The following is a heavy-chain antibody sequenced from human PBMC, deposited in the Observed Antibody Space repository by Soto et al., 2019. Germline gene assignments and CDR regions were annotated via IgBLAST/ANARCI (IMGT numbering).Heavy chain of an antibody. D-gene: IGHD5-12*01. J-gene: IGHJ4*02. CDR2: IFSSGST. CDR3: AREGSYSAYNFAHGIQLWSFDF. Sequence: SETLSLTCTVSGGSINTFYWSWVRQPAGMGLEWIGRIFSSGSTSFNPSLESRVAMSVDTSKNHFSLNLSSVTAADMAVYYCAREGSYSAYNFAHGIQLWSFDFWGQGALVTVSS. V-gene: IGHV4-4*07. CDR1: GGSINTFY.